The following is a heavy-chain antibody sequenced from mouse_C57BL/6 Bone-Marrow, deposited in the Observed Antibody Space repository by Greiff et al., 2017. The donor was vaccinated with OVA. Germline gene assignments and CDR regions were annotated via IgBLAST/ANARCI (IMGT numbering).Heavy chain of an antibody. CDR1: GYTFTSYT. V-gene: IGHV1-4*01. CDR2: INPSSGYT. Sequence: VKLQQSGAELARPGASVKMSCKASGYTFTSYTMHWVKQRPGQGLEWIGYINPSSGYTKYNQKFKDKATLTADNSSSTAYMQLSSLTSEDSAVYYCARADGNWFAYWGQGTLVTVSA. J-gene: IGHJ3*01. D-gene: IGHD2-1*01. CDR3: ARADGNWFAY.